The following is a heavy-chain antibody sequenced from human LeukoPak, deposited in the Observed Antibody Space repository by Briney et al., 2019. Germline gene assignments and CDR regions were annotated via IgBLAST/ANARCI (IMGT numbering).Heavy chain of an antibody. J-gene: IGHJ4*02. Sequence: SETLSLTCTVSGGSISSYYWSWIRQPPGKGLECIGYIYYSGSTNYNPSLKSRVTISIDRSKNQFSLKLNSVTAADTAVYYCARGGAREYYDSSGYYIYWGQGTLVTVSS. D-gene: IGHD3-22*01. CDR1: GGSISSYY. CDR2: IYYSGST. CDR3: ARGGAREYYDSSGYYIY. V-gene: IGHV4-59*01.